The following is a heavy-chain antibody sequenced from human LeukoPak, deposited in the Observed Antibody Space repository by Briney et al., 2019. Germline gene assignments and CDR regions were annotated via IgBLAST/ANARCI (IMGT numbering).Heavy chain of an antibody. V-gene: IGHV3-23*01. CDR3: AKEGPNSLATVTDYYYYGMDV. J-gene: IGHJ6*02. Sequence: GGSLRLSCAASGFTFSSYAMSWVRQAPGKGLEWVSAISGSGGSTYYADSVKGRFTISRDNSKNTLYLQMNSLRAEDTAVYYCAKEGPNSLATVTDYYYYGMDVWGQGTTVTVSS. CDR1: GFTFSSYA. D-gene: IGHD4-11*01. CDR2: ISGSGGST.